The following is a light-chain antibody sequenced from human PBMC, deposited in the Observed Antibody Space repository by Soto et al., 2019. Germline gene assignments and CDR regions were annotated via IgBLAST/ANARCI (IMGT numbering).Light chain of an antibody. CDR3: QVWNSFGDHVV. CDR2: DDS. Sequence: SYELTQPPSVSVAPGQTARLTCGGDTVGSKSIHWYQQKAGQAPVLVVYDDSDRPSGIPERFSGSNSENVATLTISRVEAGDEADYYCQVWNSFGDHVVFGGGTKLTVL. J-gene: IGLJ2*01. V-gene: IGLV3-21*02. CDR1: TVGSKS.